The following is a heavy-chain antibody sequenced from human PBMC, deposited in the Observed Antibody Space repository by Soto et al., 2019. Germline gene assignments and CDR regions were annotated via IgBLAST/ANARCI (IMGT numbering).Heavy chain of an antibody. CDR3: ARGERLERTPYYYYGMDV. Sequence: SETLSLTCAVYGGSFSGYYWSWIRQPPGKGLEWIGEINHSGSTNYNPSLKSRVTISVDTSKNQFSLKLSSVTAADTAVYYCARGERLERTPYYYYGMDVWGQGTTVTVSS. J-gene: IGHJ6*02. CDR2: INHSGST. V-gene: IGHV4-34*01. D-gene: IGHD1-1*01. CDR1: GGSFSGYY.